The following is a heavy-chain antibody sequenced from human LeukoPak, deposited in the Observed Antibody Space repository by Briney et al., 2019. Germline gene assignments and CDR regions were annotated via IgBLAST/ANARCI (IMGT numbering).Heavy chain of an antibody. V-gene: IGHV3-30*18. CDR3: AKALGDYVDY. D-gene: IGHD2-15*01. CDR2: ISYDGSNK. Sequence: GGSLRLSCAASGFTFSNYGMHWVRQAPGKGLEWVVVISYDGSNKYYADSVKGRFTISRDNSKNTLYLQMNSLRVEDTAVYYCAKALGDYVDYWGQGTLVTVSS. CDR1: GFTFSNYG. J-gene: IGHJ4*02.